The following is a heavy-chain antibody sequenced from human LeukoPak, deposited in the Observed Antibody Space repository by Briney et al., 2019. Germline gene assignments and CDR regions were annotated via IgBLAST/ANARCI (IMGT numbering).Heavy chain of an antibody. CDR3: AIMHGYYDGSGYWVQ. J-gene: IGHJ1*01. V-gene: IGHV3-23*01. CDR2: ITPNADRT. D-gene: IGHD3-22*01. Sequence: GGSLRLSCAASGFTFGSYGMSWVRQAPGKGLEWVSIITPNADRTSYADSVEGRFTISKDNPRNTLYMQMNSLRDEDTAVYYCAIMHGYYDGSGYWVQWGQGTLVTVSS. CDR1: GFTFGSYG.